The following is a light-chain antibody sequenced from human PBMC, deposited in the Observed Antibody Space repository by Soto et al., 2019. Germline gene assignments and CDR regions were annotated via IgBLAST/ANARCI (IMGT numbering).Light chain of an antibody. J-gene: IGLJ2*01. CDR1: SSNNGNNY. CDR2: ENN. V-gene: IGLV1-51*02. Sequence: QSALTQPPSVSAAPGQKVTISCSGSSSNNGNNYVSWYQQLPGTAPKLLIYENNKRPSGIPDRFSGSKSGTSATLGITGLQTGDEADYYCGTWDSSLSALFGGGTKLTVL. CDR3: GTWDSSLSAL.